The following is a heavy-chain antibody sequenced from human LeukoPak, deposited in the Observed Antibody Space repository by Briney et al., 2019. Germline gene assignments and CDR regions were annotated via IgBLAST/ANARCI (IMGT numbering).Heavy chain of an antibody. V-gene: IGHV3-7*01. CDR2: IKQDGSEK. Sequence: GGSLRLSCAASGFTFRSYWMSWVRQAPGKGLEWVANIKQDGSEKYYVDSVKGRFTISRDNAKNSLYLQMNSLRAEDTAVYYCARDERYSSSWSYYYYGMDVWGQGTTVTVSS. CDR1: GFTFRSYW. J-gene: IGHJ6*02. CDR3: ARDERYSSSWSYYYYGMDV. D-gene: IGHD6-13*01.